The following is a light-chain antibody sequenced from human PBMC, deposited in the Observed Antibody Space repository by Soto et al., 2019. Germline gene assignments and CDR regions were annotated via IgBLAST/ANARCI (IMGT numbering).Light chain of an antibody. Sequence: AIQVTQSPSSLSASVGDTVTITCRASQGIRNELGWYQKKPGKAPKILIYAASTLQSEVPSRFSGSGSGTDFTLTISRLQTDDFATYDCQQYNSYIKTVGQGTKVEIK. CDR1: QGIRNE. J-gene: IGKJ1*01. V-gene: IGKV1-6*01. CDR2: AAS. CDR3: QQYNSYIKT.